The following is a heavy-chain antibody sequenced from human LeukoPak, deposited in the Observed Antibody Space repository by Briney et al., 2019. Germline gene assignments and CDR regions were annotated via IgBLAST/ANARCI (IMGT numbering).Heavy chain of an antibody. CDR2: ISAYNGNT. CDR3: ASTFGDILTGYLDY. Sequence: ASVKVSCKASGYTFTSYGISWVRQAPGQGLEWMGWISAYNGNTNYAQKFQGRVTITTDESTSTAYMELSSLRSEDTAVYYCASTFGDILTGYLDYWGQGTLVTVS. D-gene: IGHD3-9*01. J-gene: IGHJ4*02. V-gene: IGHV1-18*01. CDR1: GYTFTSYG.